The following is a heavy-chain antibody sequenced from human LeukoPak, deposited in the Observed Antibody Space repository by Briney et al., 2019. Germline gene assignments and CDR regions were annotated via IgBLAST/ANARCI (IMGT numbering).Heavy chain of an antibody. CDR2: ISGSGGST. CDR1: GFTFSSYA. Sequence: GGSLRLSCAASGFTFSSYAMCWVRQALGKGLEWVSAISGSGGSTYYADSVKGRFTISRDNSKNTLYLQMNSLRAEDTAVYHCAKGEVRAAAGTGFDYWGQGTLVTVSS. CDR3: AKGEVRAAAGTGFDY. J-gene: IGHJ4*02. V-gene: IGHV3-23*01. D-gene: IGHD6-13*01.